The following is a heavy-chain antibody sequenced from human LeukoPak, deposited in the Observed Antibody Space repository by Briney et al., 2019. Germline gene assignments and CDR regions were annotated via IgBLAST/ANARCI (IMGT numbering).Heavy chain of an antibody. V-gene: IGHV4-34*01. CDR3: ARDSRYCSSTSCPWGFDY. J-gene: IGHJ4*02. CDR2: INHSGST. D-gene: IGHD2-2*01. Sequence: SETLSLTCAVYGGSFSGYYWSWIRQPPGKGLEWIGEINHSGSTNYNPSLKSRVTISVDTSKNQFSLKLSSVTAADTAVYYCARDSRYCSSTSCPWGFDYWGQGTLVTVSS. CDR1: GGSFSGYY.